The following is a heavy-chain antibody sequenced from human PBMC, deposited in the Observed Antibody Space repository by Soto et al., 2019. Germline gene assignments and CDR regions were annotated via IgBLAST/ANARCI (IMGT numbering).Heavy chain of an antibody. CDR2: ISYDGSNK. Sequence: VQLVESGGGVVQPGRSLRLSCAASGFTFSSYAMHWVRQAPGKGLEWVAVISYDGSNKYYADSVKGRFTISRDNSKNTLYLQMNSLRAEDTAVYYCARDYRDYLDYWGQGTLVTVSS. CDR1: GFTFSSYA. CDR3: ARDYRDYLDY. J-gene: IGHJ4*02. D-gene: IGHD4-17*01. V-gene: IGHV3-30-3*01.